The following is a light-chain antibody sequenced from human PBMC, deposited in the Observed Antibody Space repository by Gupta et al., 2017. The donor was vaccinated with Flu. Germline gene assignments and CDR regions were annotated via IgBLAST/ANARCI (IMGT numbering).Light chain of an antibody. CDR2: AAS. CDR3: QQSYSTLGT. V-gene: IGKV1-39*01. Sequence: DIQMTQSPSSLSASVTCRASQSISSYLNWYQRKPGKAPKLLIYAASSLQSGVPSRFSGSGSGTDFTLTISSLQPEDFATYYCQQSYSTLGTFGQGTKVEIK. J-gene: IGKJ1*01. CDR1: QSISSY.